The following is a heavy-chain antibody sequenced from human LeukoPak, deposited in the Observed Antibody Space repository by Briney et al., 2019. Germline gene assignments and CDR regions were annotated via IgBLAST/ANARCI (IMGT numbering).Heavy chain of an antibody. CDR3: ARDPPSGTLDY. V-gene: IGHV1-69*05. CDR2: IIPIFGTA. D-gene: IGHD3-10*01. CDR1: GGTFSSYA. J-gene: IGHJ4*02. Sequence: SVKVSCKASGGTFSSYAISWVRQAPGQGLEWMGRIIPIFGTANYAQKFQGRVTITTDESTSTAHMELSSLRSEDTAVYYCARDPPSGTLDYWGQGTLVTVSS.